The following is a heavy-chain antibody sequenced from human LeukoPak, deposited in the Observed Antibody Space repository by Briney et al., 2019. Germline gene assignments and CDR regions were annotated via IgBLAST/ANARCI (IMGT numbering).Heavy chain of an antibody. CDR2: IYYSGST. CDR1: GGSISSYY. J-gene: IGHJ6*02. CDR3: ARGLNSSSSSNGRYYYYGMDV. V-gene: IGHV4-59*12. Sequence: SETLSLTCTVSGGSISSYYWSWIRQPPGKGLEWIGYIYYSGSTNYNPSLKSRVTISVDTSKNQFSLKLSSVTAADTAVYYCARGLNSSSSSNGRYYYYGMDVWGQGTTVTVSS. D-gene: IGHD6-13*01.